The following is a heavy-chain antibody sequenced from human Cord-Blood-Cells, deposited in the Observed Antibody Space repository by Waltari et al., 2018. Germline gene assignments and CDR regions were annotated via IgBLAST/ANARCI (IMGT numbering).Heavy chain of an antibody. V-gene: IGHV4-31*03. CDR1: GGSLRSGGYY. CDR3: ARDSTGENAFDI. Sequence: QVQLQESGPGLVKPSQTLSLTCTVSGGSLRSGGYYWSWIRQHPGKGLEWIGYIYYSGSTYYNPSLKSRVTISVDTSKNQFSLKLSSVTAADTAVYYCARDSTGENAFDIWGQGTMVTVSS. J-gene: IGHJ3*02. D-gene: IGHD7-27*01. CDR2: IYYSGST.